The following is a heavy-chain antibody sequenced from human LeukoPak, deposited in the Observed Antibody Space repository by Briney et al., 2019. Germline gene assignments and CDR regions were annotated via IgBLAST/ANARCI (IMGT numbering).Heavy chain of an antibody. V-gene: IGHV3-64*01. CDR1: GFTFSSYA. J-gene: IGHJ4*02. Sequence: GGSLRLSCAASGFTFSSYAMHWVRQAPGKGLEYDSAITSNGGSTYYANSVKGRFTVSRDNSKNTLYLQMGSLRAEDMAVYYCARGYCSSTSCYTDYWGQGTLVTVSS. D-gene: IGHD2-2*02. CDR3: ARGYCSSTSCYTDY. CDR2: ITSNGGST.